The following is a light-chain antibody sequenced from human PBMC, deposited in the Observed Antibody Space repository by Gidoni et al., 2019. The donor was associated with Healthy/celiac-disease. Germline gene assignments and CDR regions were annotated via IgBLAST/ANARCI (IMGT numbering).Light chain of an antibody. J-gene: IGKJ1*01. CDR2: AAS. CDR1: QGISSY. Sequence: DIQLTQSPSFLSVSVGDRVTITCRASQGISSYLAWYQQNPGKAPKLLIYAASTLQSGVPSRFSGSGSGTEFTLTISSLQPEDFATYYCQQLNSYPLTFGQGTKVEIK. CDR3: QQLNSYPLT. V-gene: IGKV1-9*01.